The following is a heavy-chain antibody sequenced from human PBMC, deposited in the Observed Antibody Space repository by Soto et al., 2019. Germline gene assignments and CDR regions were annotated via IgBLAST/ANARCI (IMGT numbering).Heavy chain of an antibody. D-gene: IGHD6-19*01. CDR1: GYTFTGYG. CDR2: ISAYNGNT. Sequence: QVQLVQTGAEVKKPAASLMVSCKTSGYTFTGYGISWVRQAPGQGLEWMGWISAYNGNTSYAQKLQGRVTMTTDTATSTAYMELRSLRSDDTAVYYCARGLAVAGPYFEYWGQGTLVTVSS. J-gene: IGHJ4*02. V-gene: IGHV1-18*04. CDR3: ARGLAVAGPYFEY.